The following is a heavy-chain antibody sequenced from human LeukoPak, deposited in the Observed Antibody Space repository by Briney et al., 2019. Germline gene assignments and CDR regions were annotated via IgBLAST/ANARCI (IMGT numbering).Heavy chain of an antibody. CDR1: GFTFSSYW. Sequence: QSGGSLRLSCAASGFTFSSYWMSWVRQAPGKGLEWVAFVRYDGSNEYYADSVKGRFTISRDNSRNTLYLQMNSLRAEDTGVYSCAKDSNSGYVSVGPNYWGLGTLVTVSS. V-gene: IGHV3-30*02. CDR2: VRYDGSNE. CDR3: AKDSNSGYVSVGPNY. D-gene: IGHD5-12*01. J-gene: IGHJ4*02.